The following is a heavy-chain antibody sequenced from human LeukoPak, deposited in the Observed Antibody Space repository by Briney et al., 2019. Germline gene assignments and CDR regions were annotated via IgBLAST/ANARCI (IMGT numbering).Heavy chain of an antibody. D-gene: IGHD3-22*01. CDR1: GLTFSSYS. V-gene: IGHV3-21*01. J-gene: IGHJ4*02. CDR3: ASSSPQYYYDSSGYSFDY. Sequence: GGSLRLSCAVSGLTFSSYSMNWVRQAPGKGLEWVSSISSSSRYIFYADSVKGRFTISRDNAKNSLYLQMDSLRAEDTAVYYCASSSPQYYYDSSGYSFDYWGQGTLVTVSS. CDR2: ISSSSRYI.